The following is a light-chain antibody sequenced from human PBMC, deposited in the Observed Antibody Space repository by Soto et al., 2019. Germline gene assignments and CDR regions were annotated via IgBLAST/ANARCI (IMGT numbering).Light chain of an antibody. Sequence: DVQMTQAPSSLSASLGDRVTITCRASQGISNYLAWYQQKPGKVPKLLIYAASILQSGVPSRFSGSGSGTDFTLTISSLQPEDVANYYCQKYNSAPRTFGGGTKVEIK. CDR3: QKYNSAPRT. V-gene: IGKV1-27*01. CDR2: AAS. J-gene: IGKJ4*01. CDR1: QGISNY.